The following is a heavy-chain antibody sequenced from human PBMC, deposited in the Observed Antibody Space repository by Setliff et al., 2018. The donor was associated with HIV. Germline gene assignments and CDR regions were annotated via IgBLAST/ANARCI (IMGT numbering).Heavy chain of an antibody. Sequence: SVKVSCKASGGTFSSYAISWVRQAPGQGLEWMGGIIPIFDTVNYAQKFQGRVTITADESTSTAYMELSSLRSEDTAVYYCGVGPEKIYYYYGMDVWGQGTTVTVSS. CDR2: IIPIFDTV. J-gene: IGHJ6*02. D-gene: IGHD1-26*01. CDR1: GGTFSSYA. CDR3: GVGPEKIYYYYGMDV. V-gene: IGHV1-69*13.